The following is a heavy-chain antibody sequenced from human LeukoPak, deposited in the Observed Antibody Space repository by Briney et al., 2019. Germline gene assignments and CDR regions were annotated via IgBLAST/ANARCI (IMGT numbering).Heavy chain of an antibody. CDR3: ASWYYYDSYAVDY. D-gene: IGHD3-22*01. Sequence: GGSLRLSCAASEFIVSINYMTWVRQAPGKGLEWVPLIYSRGDTKYADSVKGRFTISRDNSKNTLYLQMNSLRAEDTAVYYCASWYYYDSYAVDYWGQGTLVTVSS. CDR1: EFIVSINY. CDR2: IYSRGDT. V-gene: IGHV3-66*01. J-gene: IGHJ4*02.